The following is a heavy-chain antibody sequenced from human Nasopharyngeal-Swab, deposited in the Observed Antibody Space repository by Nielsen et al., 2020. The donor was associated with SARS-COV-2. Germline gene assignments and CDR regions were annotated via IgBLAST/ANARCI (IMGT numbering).Heavy chain of an antibody. CDR3: ARDPRGWLQLPHWYFDL. CDR1: GGSISSSNW. CDR2: IYHSGST. V-gene: IGHV4-4*02. Sequence: SETLSLTCAVSGGSISSSNWWSWVRQPPGKGLEWIGEIYHSGSTNYNPSLKSRVTISVDTSKNQFSLKLSSVTAADTAVYYCARDPRGWLQLPHWYFDLWGRGTLVTVSS. J-gene: IGHJ2*01. D-gene: IGHD5-24*01.